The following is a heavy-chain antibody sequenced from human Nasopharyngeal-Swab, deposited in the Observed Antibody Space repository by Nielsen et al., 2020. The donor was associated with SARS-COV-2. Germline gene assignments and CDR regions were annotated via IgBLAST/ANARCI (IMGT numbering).Heavy chain of an antibody. CDR3: TTDSGGASGVSY. J-gene: IGHJ4*02. D-gene: IGHD3-16*01. V-gene: IGHV3-15*01. CDR2: IKSKTDGGTT. CDR1: GFTFSNAW. Sequence: GESLKISCAASGFTFSNAWMSWVRQAPGKGLEWVGRIKSKTDGGTTDYAAPVKGRFTISRDDSKNTLYLQMNSLKTEDTAAYYCTTDSGGASGVSYWGQGTLVTVSS.